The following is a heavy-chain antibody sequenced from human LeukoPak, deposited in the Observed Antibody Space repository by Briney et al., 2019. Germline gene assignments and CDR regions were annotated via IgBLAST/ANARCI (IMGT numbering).Heavy chain of an antibody. CDR2: ISSSGNTR. J-gene: IGHJ3*02. Sequence: GGSLRLSCAASEFTFSSYEVNWVRQAPGKGLEWVSYISSSGNTRYADSVKGRFTISRDNAKNSLYLQMISLRAEYTAVYYCARERDYSCDAFDIWGQGTMVTVSS. D-gene: IGHD4-11*01. CDR1: EFTFSSYE. CDR3: ARERDYSCDAFDI. V-gene: IGHV3-48*03.